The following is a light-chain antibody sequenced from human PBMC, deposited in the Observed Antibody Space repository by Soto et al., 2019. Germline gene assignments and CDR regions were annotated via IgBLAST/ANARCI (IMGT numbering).Light chain of an antibody. CDR2: DVS. V-gene: IGLV2-11*01. J-gene: IGLJ3*02. CDR1: SSDVGGYNY. CDR3: CSSAGTYTSV. Sequence: QSVLTQPRSVSGSTGQSVTISCTGTSSDVGGYNYVSWYQQHPGKAPKLIIYDVSKRPSGVPDRFSGSKSGNTASLTISGLQAEDEAEYYCCSSAGTYTSVFGGGTKLTVL.